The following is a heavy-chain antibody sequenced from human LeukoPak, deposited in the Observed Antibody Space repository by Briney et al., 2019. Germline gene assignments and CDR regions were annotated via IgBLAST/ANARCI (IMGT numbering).Heavy chain of an antibody. CDR3: ARLVRGVTSNYFDY. D-gene: IGHD3-10*01. CDR2: IKQDGSEK. V-gene: IGHV3-7*01. J-gene: IGHJ4*02. Sequence: PGGSLRLSCAASGFTFSSYWMSWVRQAPGKGLEWVSNIKQDGSEKYYVDSVKGRFTISRDNAKNSLYLQMNSLRAEDTAVYYCARLVRGVTSNYFDYWGQGTLVTVSS. CDR1: GFTFSSYW.